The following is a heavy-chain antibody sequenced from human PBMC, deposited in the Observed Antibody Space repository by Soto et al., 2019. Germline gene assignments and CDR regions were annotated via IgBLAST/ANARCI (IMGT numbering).Heavy chain of an antibody. Sequence: LRLSCAASGFTFRSYAMHWVRQAPGKGLEWVAVISYDGSNKYYADSVKGRFTISRDNSKNTMYLQMNSLRAEDTAVYYCARASYYDPTGPLYYFDYWGQGTLVTVSS. CDR3: ARASYYDPTGPLYYFDY. V-gene: IGHV3-30-3*01. D-gene: IGHD3-22*01. CDR1: GFTFRSYA. CDR2: ISYDGSNK. J-gene: IGHJ4*02.